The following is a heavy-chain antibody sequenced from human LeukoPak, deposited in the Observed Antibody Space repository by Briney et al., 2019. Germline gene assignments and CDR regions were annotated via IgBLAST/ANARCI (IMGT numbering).Heavy chain of an antibody. CDR3: ARGPVATIAAFDY. Sequence: AGGSLRLSCAASGFTFSSYSMNWIRQAPGKGLEWVSYISSSGSTIYYADSVKGRFTTSRDNAKNSLYLQMNSLRAEDTAVYYCARGPVATIAAFDYWGQGTLVTVSS. J-gene: IGHJ4*02. V-gene: IGHV3-48*04. CDR2: ISSSGSTI. D-gene: IGHD5-12*01. CDR1: GFTFSSYS.